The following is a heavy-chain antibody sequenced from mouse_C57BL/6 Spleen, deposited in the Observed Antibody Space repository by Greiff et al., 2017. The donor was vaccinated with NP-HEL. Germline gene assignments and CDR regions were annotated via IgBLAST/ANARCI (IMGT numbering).Heavy chain of an antibody. CDR1: GYTFTSYW. D-gene: IGHD2-2*01. Sequence: QVQLQQPGAELVKPGASVKLSCKASGYTFTSYWMHWVKQRPGRGLEWIGRIDPNSGGTKYNEKVKSKATLTVDKPSNTACMQLSSLTSEDSAVYDDASGLVTTRLWYFDVWGPGNTVTVSS. CDR2: IDPNSGGT. V-gene: IGHV1-72*01. CDR3: ASGLVTTRLWYFDV. J-gene: IGHJ1*01.